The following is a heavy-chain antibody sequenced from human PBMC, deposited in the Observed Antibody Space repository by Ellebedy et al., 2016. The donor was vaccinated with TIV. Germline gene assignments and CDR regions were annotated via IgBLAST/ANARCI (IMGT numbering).Heavy chain of an antibody. V-gene: IGHV4-59*01. Sequence: MPSETLSLTCPLSGGSISGYYWSWIRQPPHKGLEWIGHIFHTGGTSYNSSVQSRISITLDKSKTQFSLTLNSVTAADTAVYHCARFLTSGQTGFAFDIWGHGTTVTVSS. CDR3: ARFLTSGQTGFAFDI. D-gene: IGHD3-9*01. CDR1: GGSISGYY. CDR2: IFHTGGT. J-gene: IGHJ3*02.